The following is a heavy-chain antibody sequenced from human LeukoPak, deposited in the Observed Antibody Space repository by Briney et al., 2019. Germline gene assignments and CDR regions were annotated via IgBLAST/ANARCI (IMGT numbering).Heavy chain of an antibody. J-gene: IGHJ4*02. CDR3: ARGDYSSGYYFDY. Sequence: GGSLRLSCAASGFTFSSYAMSWVRQAPGKGLEWVAVISYDGSNKYYADSVKGRFTISRDNSKNTLYLQMNSLRAEDTAVYYCARGDYSSGYYFDYWGQGTLVTVSS. CDR1: GFTFSSYA. D-gene: IGHD6-25*01. V-gene: IGHV3-30-3*01. CDR2: ISYDGSNK.